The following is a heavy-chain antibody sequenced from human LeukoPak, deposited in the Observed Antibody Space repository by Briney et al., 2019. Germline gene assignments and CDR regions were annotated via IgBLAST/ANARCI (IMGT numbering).Heavy chain of an antibody. CDR1: GFTFNNYA. CDR2: IRGSDDTT. J-gene: IGHJ4*02. CDR3: ARDNPGLYPFYN. D-gene: IGHD3-16*01. V-gene: IGHV3-23*01. Sequence: PGGSLRLSCAVSGFTFNNYAMSWVRQAPGKGLEWVSVIRGSDDTTNYADSVKGRFTISRDNSKNTLYLQLNSLRAEDTAVYFCARDNPGLYPFYNRGQGTLVTVSS.